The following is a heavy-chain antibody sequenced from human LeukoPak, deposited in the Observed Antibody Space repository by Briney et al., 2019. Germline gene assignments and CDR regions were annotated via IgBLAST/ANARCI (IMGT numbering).Heavy chain of an antibody. D-gene: IGHD5/OR15-5a*01. V-gene: IGHV3-7*01. CDR2: IKQDGNEK. Sequence: QPGGSLRLSCGASGFTFTSHWMSWVRQAPGKGLEWVANIKQDGNEKYYVESVKGRFIISRDNAKNSLYLQMNSLRAEDTAVYYCARGFYDGVNWFDPWGQGTLVTVSS. CDR3: ARGFYDGVNWFDP. CDR1: GFTFTSHW. J-gene: IGHJ5*02.